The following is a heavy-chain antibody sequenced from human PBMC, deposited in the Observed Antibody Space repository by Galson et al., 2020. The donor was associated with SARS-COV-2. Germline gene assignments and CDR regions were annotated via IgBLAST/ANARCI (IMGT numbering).Heavy chain of an antibody. Sequence: GESLKISCSASGFTFSSYAMHWVRQAPGKGLEYVSAISSNGGSTYYADSVKGRFTISRDNSKNTLYLQMSSLRAEDTAVYYCVKKQGIVVVVAATYDAFDIWGQGTMVTVSS. V-gene: IGHV3-64D*06. CDR1: GFTFSSYA. CDR3: VKKQGIVVVVAATYDAFDI. CDR2: ISSNGGST. J-gene: IGHJ3*02. D-gene: IGHD2-15*01.